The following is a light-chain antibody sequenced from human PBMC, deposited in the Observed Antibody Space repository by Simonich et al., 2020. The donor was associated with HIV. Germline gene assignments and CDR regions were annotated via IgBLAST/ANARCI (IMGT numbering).Light chain of an antibody. Sequence: QSALTQPRSVSGSPGQSVTISCTGTSSDVGGYDYVSWYQQHPGQAPKLVIFDVSKWPSGVPDRFSGSKSGNTASLTVSGLQAEDEADYYCSSYAGSNNLVFGGGTKLTVL. CDR3: SSYAGSNNLV. J-gene: IGLJ3*02. CDR2: DVS. V-gene: IGLV2-11*01. CDR1: SSDVGGYDY.